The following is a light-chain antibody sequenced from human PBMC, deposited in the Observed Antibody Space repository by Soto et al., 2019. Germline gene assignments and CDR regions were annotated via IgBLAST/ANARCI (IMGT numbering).Light chain of an antibody. CDR3: QQYNSSWT. CDR1: QSISSW. J-gene: IGKJ1*01. V-gene: IGKV1-5*01. Sequence: DIQMTQSPSTLSASVVDRVTITCRASQSISSWLAWYQQKPGKAPKLLIYDASSLESGVPSRFSGSGSGTEFTLTISSLQPDDFATYYCQQYNSSWTFGQGTKVELK. CDR2: DAS.